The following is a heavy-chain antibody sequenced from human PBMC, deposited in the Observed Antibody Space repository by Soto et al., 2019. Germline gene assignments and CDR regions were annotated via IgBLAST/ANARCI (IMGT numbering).Heavy chain of an antibody. CDR2: IRSKAYGGTT. CDR3: TRDGYDILTGYYMDV. V-gene: IGHV3-49*03. Sequence: GGSLRLSCTASGFTFGDYGMSWFRQAPGKGLEWVGFIRSKAYGGTTEYAASVKGRFTISRDDSKSIGYLQMNSLKTEDTAVYYCTRDGYDILTGYYMDVWGNGTTVTVSS. CDR1: GFTFGDYG. J-gene: IGHJ6*03. D-gene: IGHD3-9*01.